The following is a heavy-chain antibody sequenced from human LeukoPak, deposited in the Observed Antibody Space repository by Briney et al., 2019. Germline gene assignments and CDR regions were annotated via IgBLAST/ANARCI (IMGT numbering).Heavy chain of an antibody. CDR2: INPNSGGT. V-gene: IGHV1-2*02. D-gene: IGHD2-15*01. CDR3: ARDHCSGGSCYYYFDY. Sequence: GASVKVSCKASGYTFTGYYMHWVRQAPGQGLEWMGWINPNSGGTNYAQKFQDRVTMTRDTSISTAYMELSRLRSDDTAVYYCARDHCSGGSCYYYFDYWGQGTLVTVSS. J-gene: IGHJ4*02. CDR1: GYTFTGYY.